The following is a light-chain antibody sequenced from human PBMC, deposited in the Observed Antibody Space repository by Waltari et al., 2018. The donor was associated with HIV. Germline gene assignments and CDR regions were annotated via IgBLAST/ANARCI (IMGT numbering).Light chain of an antibody. CDR2: DDS. CDR1: NIGSKS. J-gene: IGLJ2*01. V-gene: IGLV3-21*02. CDR3: QVWDSSSDHTRV. Sequence: SYVLTQPPSVSVAPGQTARITCGGNNIGSKSVHWYQQKPGQAHVLVVYDDSDRPSGIPERFSGSNSGNTATLTISRVEAGDEADYYCQVWDSSSDHTRVFGGGTKLTVL.